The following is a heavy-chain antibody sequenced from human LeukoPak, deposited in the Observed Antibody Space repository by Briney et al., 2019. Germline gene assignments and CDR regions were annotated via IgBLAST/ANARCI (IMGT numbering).Heavy chain of an antibody. V-gene: IGHV3-23*01. D-gene: IGHD1-20*01. CDR3: ATRYNWNDVWAPLDY. CDR2: ISGSGGST. Sequence: GGSLRLSCAASGFTFSSYAMSWVRQAPGKGLEWVSVISGSGGSTYYTASVKGRFTISRDNSKNTLYLQMNSLRAEDTAVYYCATRYNWNDVWAPLDYWGQGTLVTVSS. CDR1: GFTFSSYA. J-gene: IGHJ4*02.